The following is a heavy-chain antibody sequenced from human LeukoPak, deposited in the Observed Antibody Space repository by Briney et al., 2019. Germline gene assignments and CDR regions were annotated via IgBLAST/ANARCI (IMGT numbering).Heavy chain of an antibody. Sequence: TSETLSLTCSVSGGSISSYYRSWIRQPPGKGLEWIGYIYTSGSTNYNPSLKSRVTISVDTSKNQFSLKLSSVTAEDTAVYHCACSGIQWGDYNDMDVWGKGTTVTVSS. CDR3: ACSGIQWGDYNDMDV. J-gene: IGHJ6*03. V-gene: IGHV4-4*09. CDR1: GGSISSYY. D-gene: IGHD1-26*01. CDR2: IYTSGST.